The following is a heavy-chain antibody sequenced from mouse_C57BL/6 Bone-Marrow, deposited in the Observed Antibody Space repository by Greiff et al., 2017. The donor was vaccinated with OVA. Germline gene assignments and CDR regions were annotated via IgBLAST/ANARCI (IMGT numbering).Heavy chain of an antibody. Sequence: DVMLVESGGGLVKPGGSLKLSCAASGFTFSSYAMSWVRQTPEKRLEWVATISDGGSYTSYPDNVKGRVTISRDNAKNNLYLQMSHLKSEDTAMYYCTGRYFDYWGQGTTLTVSS. D-gene: IGHD4-1*01. J-gene: IGHJ2*01. CDR3: TGRYFDY. V-gene: IGHV5-4*03. CDR2: ISDGGSYT. CDR1: GFTFSSYA.